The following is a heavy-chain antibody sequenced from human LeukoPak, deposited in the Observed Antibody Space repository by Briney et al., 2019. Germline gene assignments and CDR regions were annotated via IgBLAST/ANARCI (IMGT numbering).Heavy chain of an antibody. J-gene: IGHJ5*02. Sequence: SETLSLTCTVSGGPISSYYWNWIRQPPGKGLEWIGYIYYSGSTNYNPSLKSRVTISLDTSKNQFSLKLSSVTAADTAFYYCARQSQGYCSSTSCHSWFDPWGQGNLVTISS. CDR3: ARQSQGYCSSTSCHSWFDP. D-gene: IGHD2-2*01. V-gene: IGHV4-59*08. CDR2: IYYSGST. CDR1: GGPISSYY.